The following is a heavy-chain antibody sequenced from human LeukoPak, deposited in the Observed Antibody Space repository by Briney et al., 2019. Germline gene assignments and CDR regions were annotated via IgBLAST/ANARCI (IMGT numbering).Heavy chain of an antibody. CDR2: ISHSGST. J-gene: IGHJ4*02. Sequence: SETLSLXCAVYGGSFSGYYWSWIRQTPGKGLEWIGEISHSGSTNYNPSLKSRVTISVDTSKSQFSLKLTSVTAADTAVYYCASAITIFRVVIRGADYWGQGTLVTVSS. V-gene: IGHV4-34*01. CDR1: GGSFSGYY. CDR3: ASAITIFRVVIRGADY. D-gene: IGHD3-3*01.